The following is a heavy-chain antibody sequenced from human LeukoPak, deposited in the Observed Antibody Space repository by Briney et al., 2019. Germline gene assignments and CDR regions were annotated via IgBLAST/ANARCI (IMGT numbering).Heavy chain of an antibody. D-gene: IGHD3-22*01. CDR1: GFTFSSHG. Sequence: GGSLRLSCAASGFTFSSHGMSWVRQAPGKGLEWVSSISGSGGSTYYADSVKGRFTISRDNSKNTLYLQMNSLRAEDTAVYYCAKGITMIVVVPNDYWGQGTLVTVSS. V-gene: IGHV3-23*01. CDR2: ISGSGGST. J-gene: IGHJ4*02. CDR3: AKGITMIVVVPNDY.